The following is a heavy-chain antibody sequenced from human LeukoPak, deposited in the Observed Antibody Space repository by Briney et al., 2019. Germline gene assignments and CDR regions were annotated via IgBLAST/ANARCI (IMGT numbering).Heavy chain of an antibody. D-gene: IGHD6-13*01. J-gene: IGHJ5*02. CDR2: TYYRSKWYN. V-gene: IGHV6-1*01. CDR3: ARAVLYSSSWFDP. CDR1: GDSVSSDRGA. Sequence: SQTLSLTCAISGDSVSSDRGAWNWIRQSPSRGLEWLGRTYYRSKWYNDYEVSVKSRITINPDTSKNQFSLQLNSVTPEDTAVYYCARAVLYSSSWFDPWGQGTLVTVSS.